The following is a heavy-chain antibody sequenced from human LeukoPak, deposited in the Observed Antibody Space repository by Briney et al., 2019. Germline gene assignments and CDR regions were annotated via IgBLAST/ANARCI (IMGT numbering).Heavy chain of an antibody. Sequence: SETLSLTCTVSGASISGYYCSWVRQPPGQGLEWIGYIYYSGTTSYNPSLRSRVTMSVDTPKNQFSLRLSSVTAADTAVYYCARHAPAHFDFLWGQGTLVTVSS. V-gene: IGHV4-59*08. CDR3: ARHAPAHFDFL. D-gene: IGHD3-9*01. CDR2: IYYSGTT. J-gene: IGHJ4*02. CDR1: GASISGYY.